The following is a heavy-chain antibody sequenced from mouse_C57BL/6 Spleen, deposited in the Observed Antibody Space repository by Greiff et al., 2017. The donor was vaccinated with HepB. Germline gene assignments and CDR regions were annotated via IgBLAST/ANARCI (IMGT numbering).Heavy chain of an antibody. Sequence: VQLKQSGPELVKPGASVKISCKASGYSFTDYNMNWVKQSNGKSLEWIGVINPNYGTTSYNQKFKGKAKLTVDQSSSTAYMQLNSLTSEDSAVYYCARFYDYDDYYSMDYWGQGTSVTVSS. D-gene: IGHD2-4*01. V-gene: IGHV1-39*01. J-gene: IGHJ4*01. CDR1: GYSFTDYN. CDR3: ARFYDYDDYYSMDY. CDR2: INPNYGTT.